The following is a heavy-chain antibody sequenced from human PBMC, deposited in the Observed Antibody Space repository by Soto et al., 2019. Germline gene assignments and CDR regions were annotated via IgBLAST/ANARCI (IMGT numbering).Heavy chain of an antibody. CDR3: ARDLPGSYSYYYYGMDV. J-gene: IGHJ6*02. D-gene: IGHD1-26*01. V-gene: IGHV3-33*01. CDR1: GFTFSSYG. Sequence: QVQLVESGGGVVQPGRSLRLSCAASGFTFSSYGMHWVRQAPGKGLEWVAVIWYDGSNKYCADSVKGRFTISRDNSKNTLYLQMNSLRAEDTAVYYCARDLPGSYSYYYYGMDVWGQGTTVTVSS. CDR2: IWYDGSNK.